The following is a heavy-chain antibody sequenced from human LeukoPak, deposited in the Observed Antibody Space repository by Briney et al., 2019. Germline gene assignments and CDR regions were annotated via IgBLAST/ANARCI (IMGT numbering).Heavy chain of an antibody. J-gene: IGHJ4*02. D-gene: IGHD1/OR15-1a*01. Sequence: GGSLRLSCAASGFTFNSYAMNWVRQAPGVGLQWISYITGSSRIIYYADSVKGRFTISRDNAKTSLYLQMNSLRAENTAVYYCARVSGGRTEYFDSWGQGTLVTVSS. V-gene: IGHV3-48*04. CDR2: ITGSSRII. CDR3: ARVSGGRTEYFDS. CDR1: GFTFNSYA.